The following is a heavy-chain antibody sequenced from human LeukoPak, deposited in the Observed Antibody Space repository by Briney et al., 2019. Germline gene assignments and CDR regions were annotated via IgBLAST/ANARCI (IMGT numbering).Heavy chain of an antibody. Sequence: PGGSLRLSCAASGFSFSSYSINWIRQTPGKGLEWVSSISSGSNYIYYADSVKGRFIISRDNAENSLHLQMNSLRAEDTAVYYCARDGWPGSSYYRPFDYWGQGTLVTVSS. CDR2: ISSGSNYI. CDR1: GFSFSSYS. J-gene: IGHJ4*02. CDR3: ARDGWPGSSYYRPFDY. V-gene: IGHV3-21*01. D-gene: IGHD3-10*01.